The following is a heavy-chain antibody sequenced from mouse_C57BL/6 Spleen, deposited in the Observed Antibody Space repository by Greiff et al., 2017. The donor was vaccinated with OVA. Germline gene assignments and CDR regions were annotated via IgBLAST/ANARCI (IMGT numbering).Heavy chain of an antibody. CDR1: GYTFTEYT. Sequence: QVHVKQSGAELVKPGASVKLSCKASGYTFTEYTIHWVKQRSGQGLEWIGWFYPGSGSIKYNEKFKDKATLTADKSSSTVYMELSRLTSEDSAVYFCARHEDNDYLFDYWGQGTTLTVSS. CDR3: ARHEDNDYLFDY. CDR2: FYPGSGSI. V-gene: IGHV1-62-2*01. J-gene: IGHJ2*01. D-gene: IGHD2-4*01.